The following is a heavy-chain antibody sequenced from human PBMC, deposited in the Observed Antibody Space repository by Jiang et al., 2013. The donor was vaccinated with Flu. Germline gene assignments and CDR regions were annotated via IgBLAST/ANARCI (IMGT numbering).Heavy chain of an antibody. CDR3: APDLSVY. CDR1: GFTFSGYA. CDR2: ISGSGVST. V-gene: IGHV3-23*01. Sequence: QLLESGGGLVQPGGSLRLSCAASGFTFSGYAMMWVRQAPGKGLEWVSAISGSGVSTYYADSVKGRFTISRDNSKNTLYLQMNSLRPEDTAVYYCAPDLSVYWGQGTLVTVSS. J-gene: IGHJ4*02.